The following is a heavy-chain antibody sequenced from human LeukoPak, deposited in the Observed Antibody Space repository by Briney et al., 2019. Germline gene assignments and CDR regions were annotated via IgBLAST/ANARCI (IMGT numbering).Heavy chain of an antibody. CDR2: ISNGSGNR. CDR1: QFTFSSYS. D-gene: IGHD1-26*01. Sequence: GGSLRLSCVASQFTFSSYSMIWVRQAPGKGLEWISYISNGSGNRYYADSVKGRFTISRDNAKNLLYLQMNNLRADDTAVYYCARAAKWEFYHYYMDVWGKGTTVAVSS. CDR3: ARAAKWEFYHYYMDV. J-gene: IGHJ6*03. V-gene: IGHV3-48*01.